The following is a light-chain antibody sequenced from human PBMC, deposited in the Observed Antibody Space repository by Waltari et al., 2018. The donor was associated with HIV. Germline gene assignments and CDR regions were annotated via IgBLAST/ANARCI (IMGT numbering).Light chain of an antibody. V-gene: IGLV2-14*01. J-gene: IGLJ2*01. CDR1: SSDVGGYNY. CDR2: EVC. CDR3: SSYTSISTLAV. Sequence: QSALTQPASVSGSPGQSITISCTGTSSDVGGYNYVSWYQHHPGKAPKLLIYEVCNRPSGVSNRFSGSTSGNTASLIISGLQAEDEADYYCSSYTSISTLAVFGGGTKLTVL.